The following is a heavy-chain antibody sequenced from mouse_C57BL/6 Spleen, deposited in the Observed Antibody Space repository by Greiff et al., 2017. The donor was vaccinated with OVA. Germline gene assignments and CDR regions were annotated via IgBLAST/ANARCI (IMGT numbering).Heavy chain of an antibody. Sequence: QVHVKQSGAELVRPGASVKLSCRASGYTFTDYYINWVKQRPGQGLEWIARIYPGSGNTYYNEKFKGKATLTAEKSSSTAYMQLSSLTSEDSAVYFCAREGTITTVVAHWYFDVWGTGTTVTVSS. J-gene: IGHJ1*03. CDR2: IYPGSGNT. CDR3: AREGTITTVVAHWYFDV. D-gene: IGHD1-1*01. V-gene: IGHV1-76*01. CDR1: GYTFTDYY.